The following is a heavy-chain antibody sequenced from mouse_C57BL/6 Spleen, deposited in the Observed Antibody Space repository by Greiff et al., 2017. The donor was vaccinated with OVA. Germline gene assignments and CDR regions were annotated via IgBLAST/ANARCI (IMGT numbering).Heavy chain of an antibody. CDR1: GYAFSSSW. J-gene: IGHJ4*01. Sequence: QVQLQQSGPELVKPGASVKISCKASGYAFSSSWMNWVKQRPGKGLEWIGRIYPGDGGTNYNGKFKGKATLTADKSSSTAYMQLSSRTSEDSAVYFCAREGTYYSNHYAMDYWGQGTSVTVSS. V-gene: IGHV1-82*01. CDR2: IYPGDGGT. D-gene: IGHD2-5*01. CDR3: AREGTYYSNHYAMDY.